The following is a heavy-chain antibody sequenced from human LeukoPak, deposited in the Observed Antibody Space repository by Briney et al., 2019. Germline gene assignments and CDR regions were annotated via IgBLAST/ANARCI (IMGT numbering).Heavy chain of an antibody. Sequence: PGGSLRLSCAASGFTFHDDVMHWVAESPGKGVECVSGISWNSGVTDFADTVTGRFTISRDNAQHSLYLHMNSLRAEDPALYYCEKGPHDYGSRYYFDFWGQGPLVPVSS. CDR2: ISWNSGVT. CDR1: GFTFHDDV. D-gene: IGHD3-10*01. J-gene: IGHJ4*02. V-gene: IGHV3-9*01. CDR3: EKGPHDYGSRYYFDF.